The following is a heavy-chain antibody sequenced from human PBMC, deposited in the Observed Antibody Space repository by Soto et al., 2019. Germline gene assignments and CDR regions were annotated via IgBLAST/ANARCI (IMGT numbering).Heavy chain of an antibody. CDR2: IYYSGIP. V-gene: IGHV4-30-4*01. J-gene: IGHJ6*01. Sequence: QVQLQESGPGLVKPSQTLSLTCTVSGGSTTSGDYYWSWIRQPPGKGLEWIGYIYYSGIPHYNPSLKSRVTISVDTSKNDCSLKLTSGNAADTAVYYCVRLLLYYDMDVWGQGTTDTVSS. CDR3: VRLLLYYDMDV. D-gene: IGHD2-21*01. CDR1: GGSTTSGDYY.